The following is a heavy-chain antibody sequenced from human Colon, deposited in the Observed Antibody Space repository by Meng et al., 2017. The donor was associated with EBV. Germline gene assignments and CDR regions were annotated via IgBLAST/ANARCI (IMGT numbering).Heavy chain of an antibody. J-gene: IGHJ4*02. CDR3: ARVGAYCGGDCYHPR. CDR1: GGSLSSRNW. CDR2: IYHSGST. Sequence: QGPRRGPGPGRVTPSGTLSLTCAVSGGSLSSRNWWSWVRQPPGKGLEWIGEIYHSGSTNYNPSLKSRVTISVDESKNQFSLRLSSVTAADTAVYYCARVGAYCGGDCYHPRWGQGTLVTVSS. D-gene: IGHD2-21*02. V-gene: IGHV4-4*02.